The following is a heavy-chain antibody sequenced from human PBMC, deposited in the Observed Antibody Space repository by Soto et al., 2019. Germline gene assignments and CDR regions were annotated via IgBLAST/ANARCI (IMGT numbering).Heavy chain of an antibody. CDR1: GGTFSSYA. V-gene: IGHV1-69*13. CDR3: ARGYSGYAFDY. CDR2: IIPIFGTA. D-gene: IGHD5-12*01. Sequence: ASVKVSCKASGGTFSSYAISWVRQAPGQGLEWMGGIIPIFGTANYAQKFQGRVPITADESTSTAYMELSSLRSEDTAVYYCARGYSGYAFDYWGQGTLVTVSS. J-gene: IGHJ4*02.